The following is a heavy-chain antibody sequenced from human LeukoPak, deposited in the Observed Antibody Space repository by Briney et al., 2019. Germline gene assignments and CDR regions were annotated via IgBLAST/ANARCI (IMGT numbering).Heavy chain of an antibody. J-gene: IGHJ5*02. D-gene: IGHD3-16*01. Sequence: SETLSLTCAVYGGSFSSYYRRWIRQPPGKGLEWIAEINHSGSINYNPSLKSRVTISADTSKNQVSLKLRSVTAADTAVYYCSYNWFDPWGQGTLVTVSS. CDR3: SYNWFDP. V-gene: IGHV4-34*01. CDR2: INHSGSI. CDR1: GGSFSSYY.